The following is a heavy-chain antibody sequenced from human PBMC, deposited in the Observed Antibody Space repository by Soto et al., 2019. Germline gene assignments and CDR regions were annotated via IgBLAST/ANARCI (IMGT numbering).Heavy chain of an antibody. CDR1: GDSISTNNW. J-gene: IGHJ5*02. V-gene: IGHV4-4*02. Sequence: WETLSLTCAVSGDSISTNNWWSWVRQPPGKGLEWIGEIYHNGNTNYNPSLKSRVTMSVDTSENQFSLKLTSVTAADTSVYYCARGSFSSSSSWFDPWGRGTLVTVS. CDR2: IYHNGNT. CDR3: ARGSFSSSSSWFDP. D-gene: IGHD6-6*01.